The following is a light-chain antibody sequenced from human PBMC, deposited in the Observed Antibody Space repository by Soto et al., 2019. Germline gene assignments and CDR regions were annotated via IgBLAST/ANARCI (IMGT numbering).Light chain of an antibody. CDR1: QSVSTNY. CDR2: DAS. Sequence: EIVLTQSPATLSLSPGERATLSCGASQSVSTNYVARYQKKPGLAPRLLIYDASTRATAISDRFTGSGSGTDFTLTISRVEPEDFAVYYCQQYGSTPTFGGGTKVEIK. CDR3: QQYGSTPT. V-gene: IGKV3D-20*01. J-gene: IGKJ4*01.